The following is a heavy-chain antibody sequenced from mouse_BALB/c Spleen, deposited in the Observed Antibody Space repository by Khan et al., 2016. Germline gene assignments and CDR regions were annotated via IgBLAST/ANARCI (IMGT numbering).Heavy chain of an antibody. CDR3: ARVGSYYFDY. Sequence: EVQLVESGGGLVQPGGSLKLSCAASGFDFSGYWMSWVRQAPGKGLEWIGEINPDSSTINYTPSLKDKFIISRDNAKNTLDLRMSKVRSEDTALYYCARVGSYYFDYWGQGTTLTVSS. V-gene: IGHV4-1*02. CDR2: INPDSSTI. J-gene: IGHJ2*01. CDR1: GFDFSGYW.